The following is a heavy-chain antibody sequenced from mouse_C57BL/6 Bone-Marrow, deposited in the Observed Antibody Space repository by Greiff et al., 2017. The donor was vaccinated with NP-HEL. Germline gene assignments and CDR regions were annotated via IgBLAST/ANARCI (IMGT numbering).Heavy chain of an antibody. V-gene: IGHV1-55*01. J-gene: IGHJ1*03. Sequence: QVHVKQPGAELVKPGASVKMSCKASGYTFTSYWITWVKQRPGQGLEWIGDIYPGSGSTTYNEKFKSKATLTVDTSSSTAYMQLSSLTSEDSAVYYCARCGYPWYFDVWGTGTTVTVSS. CDR1: GYTFTSYW. CDR3: ARCGYPWYFDV. D-gene: IGHD2-2*01. CDR2: IYPGSGST.